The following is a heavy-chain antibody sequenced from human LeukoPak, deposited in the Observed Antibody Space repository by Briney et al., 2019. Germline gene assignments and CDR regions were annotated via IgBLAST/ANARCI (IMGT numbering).Heavy chain of an antibody. J-gene: IGHJ3*02. CDR1: GGSFSDYF. D-gene: IGHD2-21*02. Sequence: SETLSLTCSVYGGSFSDYFWSWIRQSPGKGLEWIGEIDDGGNTNYNPSLMSRVIVSMERSKKQFSLVMRSVAAADTAVYYCARFSRITWGDWGDAFDIWGQGTTVIVSS. V-gene: IGHV4-34*01. CDR2: IDDGGNT. CDR3: ARFSRITWGDWGDAFDI.